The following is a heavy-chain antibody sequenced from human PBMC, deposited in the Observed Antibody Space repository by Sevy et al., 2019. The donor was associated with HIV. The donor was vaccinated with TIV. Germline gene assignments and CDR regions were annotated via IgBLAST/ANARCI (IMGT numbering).Heavy chain of an antibody. CDR1: GFIFSTYS. D-gene: IGHD6-13*01. CDR2: ISYDGNNK. V-gene: IGHV3-30-3*01. J-gene: IGHJ4*02. CDR3: ARAYSSWFGTVHY. Sequence: GGSLRLSCAASGFIFSTYSMHWVRQAPGKGLEWVAAISYDGNNKYYADSVKGRFTNSTDNPKNTLFLQVNSLRPEYTAVYYCARAYSSWFGTVHYWGQGTLVTVSS.